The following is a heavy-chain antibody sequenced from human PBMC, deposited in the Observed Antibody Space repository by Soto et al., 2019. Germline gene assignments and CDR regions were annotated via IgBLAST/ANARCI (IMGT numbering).Heavy chain of an antibody. CDR3: AKDGDCTNGVCYWFDY. CDR2: ISGSGGST. V-gene: IGHV3-23*01. CDR1: GFTFSSYA. J-gene: IGHJ4*02. D-gene: IGHD2-8*01. Sequence: GGSLRLSCAASGFTFSSYAMSWVRQAPGKGLEWVSAISGSGGSTNYADSVKGRFTISRDNSKNTLYLQMNSLRAEDTAVYYCAKDGDCTNGVCYWFDYWGQGTLVTVSS.